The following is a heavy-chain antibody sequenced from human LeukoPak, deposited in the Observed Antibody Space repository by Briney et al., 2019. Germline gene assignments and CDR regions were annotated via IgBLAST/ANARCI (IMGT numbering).Heavy chain of an antibody. Sequence: SETLSLTCAVYGGSFSDYYWSWIRQPPGKGLEWIGSIYYSGNTYYNPSLKSRVTISVDTSKNQFSLKLSSVTAADTAVYYCASLSGTADYWGQGTLVTVSS. CDR1: GGSFSDYY. D-gene: IGHD2-15*01. J-gene: IGHJ4*02. V-gene: IGHV4-34*01. CDR2: IYYSGNT. CDR3: ASLSGTADY.